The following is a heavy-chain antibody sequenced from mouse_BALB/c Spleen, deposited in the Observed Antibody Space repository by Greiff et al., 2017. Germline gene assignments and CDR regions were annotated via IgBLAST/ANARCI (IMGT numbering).Heavy chain of an antibody. J-gene: IGHJ4*01. CDR1: GYSFTSYW. CDR2: IDPSDSET. CDR3: ARGGYGKAMDY. D-gene: IGHD1-1*01. V-gene: IGHV1-74*01. Sequence: QVQLQQSGPQLVRPGASVKISCTASGYSFTSYWMHWVKQRPGQGLEWIGMIDPSDSETRLNQKFKDKATLTVDNSSSTAYMQLSSPTSEDSAVYYCARGGYGKAMDYWGQGTSVTVSS.